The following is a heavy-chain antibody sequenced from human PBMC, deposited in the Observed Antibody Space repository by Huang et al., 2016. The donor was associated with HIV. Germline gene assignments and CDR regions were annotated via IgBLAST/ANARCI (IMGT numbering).Heavy chain of an antibody. CDR3: ARGGTYSGWWQDY. V-gene: IGHV3-7*01. CDR2: IKQDVSEK. Sequence: EVQLVESGGGLVQPGGSLRLSCVASGFTFSSYWMRWGRQAPGKGLEWVANIKQDVSEKYYVDSVKGRFTISRDNAKNSLYLQMNSLRAEDTAVYYCARGGTYSGWWQDYWGQGTLVTVSS. CDR1: GFTFSSYW. J-gene: IGHJ4*02. D-gene: IGHD6-19*01.